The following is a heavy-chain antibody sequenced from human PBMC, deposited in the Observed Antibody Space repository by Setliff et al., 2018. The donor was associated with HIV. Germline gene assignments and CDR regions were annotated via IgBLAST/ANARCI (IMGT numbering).Heavy chain of an antibody. CDR3: ARGDGTKYYYYYYMDV. V-gene: IGHV4-59*01. Sequence: PSETLSLTCTVSGGSISSYYWSWIRQPPGKGLERIGYIYYSGSTNYNPSLKSRVTISVDTSKNQFSLKLSSVTAADTAVYYCARGDGTKYYYYYYMDVWGKGTTVTVSS. CDR1: GGSISSYY. CDR2: IYYSGST. J-gene: IGHJ6*03. D-gene: IGHD1-7*01.